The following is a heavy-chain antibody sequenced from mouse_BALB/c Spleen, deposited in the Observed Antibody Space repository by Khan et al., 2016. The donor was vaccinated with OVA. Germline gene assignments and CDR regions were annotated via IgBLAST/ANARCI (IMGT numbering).Heavy chain of an antibody. J-gene: IGHJ2*02. Sequence: QVQLQQPGAELVKAGASVKMSCKASGYTFTSYWMHWVKQRLGQGLEWFAETNPTNGRTYYNEKFKRKATLTVAKTYSTVYMLLSGPTFEDSAVYYCARIKKIVATYFDYWGQGTSLTVSS. CDR3: ARIKKIVATYFDY. CDR1: GYTFTSYW. V-gene: IGHV1S81*02. CDR2: TNPTNGRT. D-gene: IGHD1-1*01.